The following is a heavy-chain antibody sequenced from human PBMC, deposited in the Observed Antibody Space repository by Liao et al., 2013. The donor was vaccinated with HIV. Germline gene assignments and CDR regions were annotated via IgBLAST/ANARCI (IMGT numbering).Heavy chain of an antibody. CDR2: IYTSGST. D-gene: IGHD2-8*02. Sequence: QVQLQESGPGLVKPSQTLSLTCTVSGGSISSGSYYWSWIRQPAGKGLEWIGRIYTSGSTNYNPSLKSRVTISVDTSKNQFSLKLSSVTAADTAVYYCARGGGLAVYAIGDMDVWGKGTTGHRSP. CDR3: ARGGGLAVYAIGDMDV. V-gene: IGHV4-61*02. J-gene: IGHJ6*03. CDR1: GGSISSGSYY.